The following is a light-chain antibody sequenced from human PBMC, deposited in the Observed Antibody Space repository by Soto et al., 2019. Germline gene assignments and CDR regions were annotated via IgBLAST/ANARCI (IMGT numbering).Light chain of an antibody. J-gene: IGLJ3*02. V-gene: IGLV2-14*01. CDR3: SSYTSSSTWV. CDR1: SSDDGGYNY. Sequence: QSVLTQPASVSGSPGQSITISCTGTSSDDGGYNYVSWYQQHPGKAPKLMIYEVSNRPSGVSNRFSGSKSGNTASLTISGLQAEDEADYYCSSYTSSSTWVFGGGTKLTVL. CDR2: EVS.